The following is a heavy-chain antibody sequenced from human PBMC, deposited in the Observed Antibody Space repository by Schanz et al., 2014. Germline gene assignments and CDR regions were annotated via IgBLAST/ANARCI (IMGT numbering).Heavy chain of an antibody. CDR1: GFTFSSYA. Sequence: VQLVESGGGLVKPGGSLRLSCAASGFTFSSYAMHWVRQAPGKGLEWVSDISDSGDSTHYADSVKGRFTISRDNSNNTLSLQMNSLRAGDTAVYYCAKDGRLPYYGTGSDFDYWGQGTLVAVSS. V-gene: IGHV3-23*04. J-gene: IGHJ4*02. CDR2: ISDSGDST. D-gene: IGHD3-22*01. CDR3: AKDGRLPYYGTGSDFDY.